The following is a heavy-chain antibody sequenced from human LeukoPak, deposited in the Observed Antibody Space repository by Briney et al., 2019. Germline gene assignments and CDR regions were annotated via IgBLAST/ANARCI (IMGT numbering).Heavy chain of an antibody. J-gene: IGHJ4*02. CDR3: ATDRYYGSGSYYKFDY. CDR2: IHHSGGT. Sequence: SETLSLTCGVSGASFSGYYWRWVRQPPGKGVEGVGEIHHSGGTNYNPSLTRQVTISVDTSKKQFSLNLRSVTAEDTAVYYCATDRYYGSGSYYKFDYWGQGTLVTVSS. D-gene: IGHD3-10*01. V-gene: IGHV4-34*01. CDR1: GASFSGYY.